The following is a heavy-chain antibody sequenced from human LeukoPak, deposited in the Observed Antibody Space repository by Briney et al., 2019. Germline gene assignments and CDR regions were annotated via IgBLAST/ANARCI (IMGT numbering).Heavy chain of an antibody. Sequence: SETLSLTCAVYGGSFGGYYWSWIRQPPGKGLEWIGSIYYSGSTYYNPSLKSRVTMSVDTSKNQFSLKLSSVTAADTAVYYCARGAVAETWGQGTLVTVSS. CDR3: ARGAVAET. J-gene: IGHJ5*02. CDR2: IYYSGST. CDR1: GGSFGGYY. D-gene: IGHD6-19*01. V-gene: IGHV4-34*01.